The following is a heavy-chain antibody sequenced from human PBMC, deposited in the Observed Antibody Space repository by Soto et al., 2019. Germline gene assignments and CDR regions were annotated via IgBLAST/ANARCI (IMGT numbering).Heavy chain of an antibody. D-gene: IGHD3-9*01. CDR3: ARDSTGILTGYYSSFDY. Sequence: VQLVESGGGVVQPGRSLRLSCAASGFTFSSYEMNWVRQAPGKGLEWVSYISSSGSTIYYADSVKGRFTISRDNAKNSLYLQMNSLRAEDTAVYYCARDSTGILTGYYSSFDYWGQGTLVTVSS. J-gene: IGHJ4*02. CDR2: ISSSGSTI. V-gene: IGHV3-48*03. CDR1: GFTFSSYE.